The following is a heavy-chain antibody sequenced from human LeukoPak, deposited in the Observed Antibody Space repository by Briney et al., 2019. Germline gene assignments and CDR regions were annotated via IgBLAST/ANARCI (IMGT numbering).Heavy chain of an antibody. CDR1: GFTFSSYA. Sequence: GGSLRLSCAASGFTFSSYAMHWVRQAPGKGLEWVAVISYDGSNKYYADSVKGRFTISRDNSKSTLYVQMISLRAEDTAVYYCAKHLYYYDSSGFFDYWGQGTLGAVSS. CDR2: ISYDGSNK. J-gene: IGHJ4*02. D-gene: IGHD3-22*01. CDR3: AKHLYYYDSSGFFDY. V-gene: IGHV3-30-3*01.